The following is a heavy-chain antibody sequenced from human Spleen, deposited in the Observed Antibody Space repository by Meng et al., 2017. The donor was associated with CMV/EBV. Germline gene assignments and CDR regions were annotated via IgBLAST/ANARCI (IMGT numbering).Heavy chain of an antibody. D-gene: IGHD2-15*01. Sequence: SGYTFTRFGISWVRQAPGQGLEWMAWINAYNGNTNYAQNVQGRVTVTTDTYTNTAYMELRSLRSDDTATYYCAHRDYCSGGTCTFDYWGQGTLVTVSS. CDR3: AHRDYCSGGTCTFDY. J-gene: IGHJ4*02. CDR1: GYTFTRFG. CDR2: INAYNGNT. V-gene: IGHV1-18*01.